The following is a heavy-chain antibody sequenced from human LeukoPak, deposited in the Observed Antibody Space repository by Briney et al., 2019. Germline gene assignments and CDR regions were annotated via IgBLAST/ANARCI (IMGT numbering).Heavy chain of an antibody. CDR1: GFTFSSYG. Sequence: GGTLRLSCAASGFTFSSYGMSWVRQAPGKGLEWVSGITGSGVTTYYADSVKGRFIISRDNSKNTPYLQMNSLRADDTAEYYCAKGIAVAGRFDFWGQGTLVTVSS. CDR3: AKGIAVAGRFDF. D-gene: IGHD6-19*01. J-gene: IGHJ4*02. V-gene: IGHV3-23*01. CDR2: ITGSGVTT.